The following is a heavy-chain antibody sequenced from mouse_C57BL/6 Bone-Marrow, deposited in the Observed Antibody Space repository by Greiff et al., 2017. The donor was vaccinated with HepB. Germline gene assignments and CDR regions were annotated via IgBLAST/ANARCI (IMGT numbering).Heavy chain of an antibody. J-gene: IGHJ2*01. CDR3: ARWGTVALDY. CDR2: INPNNGGT. D-gene: IGHD1-1*01. V-gene: IGHV1-26*01. Sequence: VQLQQSGPELVKPGASVKISCKASGYTFTDYYMNWVKQSHGKSLEWIGDINPNNGGTSYNQKFKGKATLTVDKSSSTAYMELRSLTSEDSAVYYCARWGTVALDYWGQGTTLTVSS. CDR1: GYTFTDYY.